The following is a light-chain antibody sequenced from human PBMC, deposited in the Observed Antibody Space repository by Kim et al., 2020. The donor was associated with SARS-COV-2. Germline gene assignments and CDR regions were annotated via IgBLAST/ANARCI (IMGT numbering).Light chain of an antibody. Sequence: CPGGRATLTCWASQSVGSSYLAWYQQEPGQAPRLLIYGASSRATGIPDRFSGSGSGTDFTLAISRLEPEDFAVYYCLQYGTSRRTFGQGTKVDIK. J-gene: IGKJ1*01. CDR2: GAS. V-gene: IGKV3-20*01. CDR3: LQYGTSRRT. CDR1: QSVGSSY.